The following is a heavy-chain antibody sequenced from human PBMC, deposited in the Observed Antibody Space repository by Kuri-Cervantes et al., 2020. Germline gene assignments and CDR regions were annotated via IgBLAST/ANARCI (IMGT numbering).Heavy chain of an antibody. CDR1: GGSISSSNW. J-gene: IGHJ4*02. V-gene: IGHV4-4*02. CDR2: IYHSGST. Sequence: SETLSLTCAVSGGSISSSNWWSWVRQPPGKGLEWIGEIYHSGSTNYNPSLKSRVTISVDTSKNQFSLKLSSVTAADTALFYCARATDLYGPGRRFDYWGQGTLVTVSS. CDR3: ARATDLYGPGRRFDY. D-gene: IGHD3-10*01.